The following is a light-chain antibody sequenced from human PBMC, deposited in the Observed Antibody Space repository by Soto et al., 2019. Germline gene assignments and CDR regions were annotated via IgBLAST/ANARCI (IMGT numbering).Light chain of an antibody. CDR3: QQYNSYSWT. V-gene: IGKV1-5*03. J-gene: IGKJ1*01. Sequence: DIHMNHSRSTLSASLVERVTITCLASQSISSWLAWYQQKPGKAPKLLIYKASSLESGVPSRFSGSGSGTEFTLTISSLQPDDFAAYYCQQYNSYSWTFGQGTKVDIK. CDR1: QSISSW. CDR2: KAS.